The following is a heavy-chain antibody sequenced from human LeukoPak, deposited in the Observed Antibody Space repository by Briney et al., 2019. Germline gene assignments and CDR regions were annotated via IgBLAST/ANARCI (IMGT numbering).Heavy chain of an antibody. CDR3: ARVGTIAVAGEGFDY. J-gene: IGHJ4*02. Sequence: ASVKVSCKASGGTFSSYAISWVRQAPGQGLEWMGWISAYNGNTNYAQKLQGRVTMTTDTSTSTAYMELRSLRSDDTAVYYCARVGTIAVAGEGFDYWGQGTLVTVSS. D-gene: IGHD6-19*01. CDR1: GGTFSSYA. CDR2: ISAYNGNT. V-gene: IGHV1-18*01.